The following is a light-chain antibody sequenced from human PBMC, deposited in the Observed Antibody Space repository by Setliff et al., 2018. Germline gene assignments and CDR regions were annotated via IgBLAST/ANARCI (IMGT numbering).Light chain of an antibody. Sequence: QSALTQPPSASGSPGQSVTISCTGASSDVGGYNDVFRYNYVSWYQQYPGKAPKLLISEVTKRPSGVPDRFSGSKSGNTASLTDSGLQAEDEADYYCSSYAGGNNFVFGGGTKGTVL. CDR2: EVT. CDR1: SSDVGGYNDVFRYNY. V-gene: IGLV2-8*01. J-gene: IGLJ2*01. CDR3: SSYAGGNNFV.